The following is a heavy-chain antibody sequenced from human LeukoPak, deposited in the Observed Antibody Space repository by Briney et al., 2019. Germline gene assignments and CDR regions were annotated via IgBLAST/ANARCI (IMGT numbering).Heavy chain of an antibody. V-gene: IGHV3-21*01. CDR2: SVTSGST. CDR3: ATKMHGPFDH. Sequence: GGSLRLSCAASGFTFSSYNLYWVRQAPGKGLEWVSSSVTSGSTHYADSVRGRFTISRDNAKNSLYLQMSSLSVEDTAVYYCATKMHGPFDHWGQGTLVTVSS. CDR1: GFTFSSYN. J-gene: IGHJ5*02.